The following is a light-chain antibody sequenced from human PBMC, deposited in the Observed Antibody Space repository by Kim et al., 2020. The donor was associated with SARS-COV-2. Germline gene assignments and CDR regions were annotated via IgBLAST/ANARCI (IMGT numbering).Light chain of an antibody. V-gene: IGKV4-1*01. CDR2: WAS. CDR3: QQYYVSPLT. J-gene: IGKJ4*01. CDR1: QSGLHRSNNRNY. Sequence: RATINCKSSQSGLHRSNNRNYLAWYQKKPRQPPKLLIYWASTRESGVPDRFSGSGSGTDFTLTISNLQAEDVAIYYCQQYYVSPLTFGGGTKLEIK.